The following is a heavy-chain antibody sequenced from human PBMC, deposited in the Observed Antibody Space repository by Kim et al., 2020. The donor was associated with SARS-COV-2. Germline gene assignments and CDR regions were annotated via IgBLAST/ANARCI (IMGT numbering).Heavy chain of an antibody. V-gene: IGHV1-2*02. CDR2: INPNSGGT. J-gene: IGHJ3*02. D-gene: IGHD2-15*01. Sequence: ASVKVSCKASGYTFTGYYMHWVRQAPGQGLEWMGWINPNSGGTNYAQKFQGRVTMTRDTSISTAYMELSRLRSDDTAVYYCASLAGYCSGGSCYVNLDAFDIWGQGTMVTVSS. CDR3: ASLAGYCSGGSCYVNLDAFDI. CDR1: GYTFTGYY.